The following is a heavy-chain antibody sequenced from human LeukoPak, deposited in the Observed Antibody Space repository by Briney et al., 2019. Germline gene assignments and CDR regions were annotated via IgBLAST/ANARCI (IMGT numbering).Heavy chain of an antibody. CDR1: GGTFSSYA. J-gene: IGHJ6*02. Sequence: SVKVSCKASGGTFSSYAISWVRQAPGQGLEWMGRIIPILGIANYAQKFQGRVTITADKSTSTAYMELSSLRSEDMAVYYCASGYSGSYGATYYYYYGMDVWGQGTTVTVSS. V-gene: IGHV1-69*04. D-gene: IGHD1-26*01. CDR3: ASGYSGSYGATYYYYYGMDV. CDR2: IIPILGIA.